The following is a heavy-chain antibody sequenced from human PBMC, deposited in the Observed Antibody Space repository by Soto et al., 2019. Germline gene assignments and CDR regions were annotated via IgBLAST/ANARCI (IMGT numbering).Heavy chain of an antibody. CDR3: ARVEGGDRWHSYGKTFDY. Sequence: GGSLRLSCAASGFTFSSYSMNWVRQAPGKGLEWVSYISSSSSTIYYADSVKGRFTISRDNAKNSLYLQMNSLRDEDTAVYYCARVEGGDRWHSYGKTFDYWGQGTLVTVSS. J-gene: IGHJ4*02. D-gene: IGHD5-18*01. CDR1: GFTFSSYS. CDR2: ISSSSSTI. V-gene: IGHV3-48*02.